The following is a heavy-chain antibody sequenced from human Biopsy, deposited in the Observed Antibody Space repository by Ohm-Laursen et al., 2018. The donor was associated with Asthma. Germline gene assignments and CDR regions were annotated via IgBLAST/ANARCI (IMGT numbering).Heavy chain of an antibody. V-gene: IGHV3-53*01. D-gene: IGHD3-22*01. CDR2: IYSGGTS. CDR3: ARGDSSNWSHYYFDY. Sequence: SLRLSCTVSGFAVSRDYMFWVRQAPGKGLEWVSVIYSGGTSHTADSVRGRFTISRDYSKNTLYLQMHSLRAEDTAVYYCARGDSSNWSHYYFDYWGQGTLVTASS. CDR1: GFAVSRDY. J-gene: IGHJ4*02.